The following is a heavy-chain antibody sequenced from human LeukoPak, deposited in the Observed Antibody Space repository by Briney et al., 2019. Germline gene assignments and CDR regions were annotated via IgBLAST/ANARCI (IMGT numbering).Heavy chain of an antibody. CDR3: AREIGPRQLHLWGSAFDY. CDR2: INPSGGST. Sequence: ASVKVSCKASGYTFTSYYMHWVRQAPGQGLEWMGIINPSGGSTSYAQKFQGRVTMTRDTSTTTVYMELSSLRSEDTAMYYCAREIGPRQLHLWGSAFDYWGQGTLVTVSS. CDR1: GYTFTSYY. V-gene: IGHV1-46*01. J-gene: IGHJ4*02. D-gene: IGHD5-18*01.